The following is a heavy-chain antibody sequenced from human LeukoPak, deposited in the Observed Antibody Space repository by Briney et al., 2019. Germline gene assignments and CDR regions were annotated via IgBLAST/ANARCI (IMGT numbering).Heavy chain of an antibody. CDR2: IYYSGST. V-gene: IGHV4-31*03. D-gene: IGHD6-6*01. CDR1: GGSISSGGYY. J-gene: IGHJ5*02. CDR3: AAAARQGFSWFDP. Sequence: PSQTLSLTCTVSGGSISSGGYYWSWIRQHPGKGLEWIGYIYYSGSTYYNPSLKSRVTISVDTSKNQFSLKLSSVTAADTAVYYCAAAARQGFSWFDPWGQGTLVTVSS.